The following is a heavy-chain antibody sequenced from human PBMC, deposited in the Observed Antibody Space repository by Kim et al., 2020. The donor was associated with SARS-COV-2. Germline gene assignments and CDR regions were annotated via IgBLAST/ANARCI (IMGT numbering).Heavy chain of an antibody. J-gene: IGHJ6*02. CDR2: IYYSGST. D-gene: IGHD3-10*02. V-gene: IGHV4-39*01. CDR3: ARRTSMFYGMDV. Sequence: SETLSLTCTVSGGSISSSSYYWGWIRQPPGKGLEWIGSIYYSGSTYYNPSLKSRVTISVDTSKNQFSLKLSSVTAADTAVYYCARRTSMFYGMDVWGQGTTVTVSS. CDR1: GGSISSSSYY.